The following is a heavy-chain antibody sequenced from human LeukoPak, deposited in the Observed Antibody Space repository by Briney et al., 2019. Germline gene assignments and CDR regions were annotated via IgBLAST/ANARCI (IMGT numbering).Heavy chain of an antibody. CDR3: AKETQYYDILTGYRPYYFDY. V-gene: IGHV3-23*01. D-gene: IGHD3-9*01. CDR2: ISGSGGST. CDR1: GFTFSSYA. Sequence: GGSLRLSCAASGFTFSSYAMSWVRQAPGKGLEWVSAISGSGGSTYYADSVKGRFTISRDNSKNTLYLQMNSLRAEDTAVYYCAKETQYYDILTGYRPYYFDYWGQGALVTVSS. J-gene: IGHJ4*02.